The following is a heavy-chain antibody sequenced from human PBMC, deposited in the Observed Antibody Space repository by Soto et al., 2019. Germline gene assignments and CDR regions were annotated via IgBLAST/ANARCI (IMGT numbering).Heavy chain of an antibody. CDR1: GYTFSTYG. D-gene: IGHD3-3*01. CDR2: ISVYNSNT. CDR3: TYFDFWSAGLDV. Sequence: QVQLVQSGPEVKKPGASVKVPCKASGYTFSTYGISWVRQAPGQGLEWMGWISVYNSNTSYAQELQGRVTMTTDTATMTANMELRSLTSDDSAVYYCTYFDFWSAGLDVWGQGTTVTVSS. V-gene: IGHV1-18*01. J-gene: IGHJ6*02.